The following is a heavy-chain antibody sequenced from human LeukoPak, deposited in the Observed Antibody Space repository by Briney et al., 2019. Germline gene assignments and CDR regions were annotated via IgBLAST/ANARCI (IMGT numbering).Heavy chain of an antibody. D-gene: IGHD1-1*01. V-gene: IGHV1-69*13. CDR1: GGTFSSYA. CDR2: IIPIFGTA. J-gene: IGHJ5*02. CDR3: AGSMEMARFDP. Sequence: GASVKVSCKASGGTFSSYAISWVRQAPGQGLEWMGGIIPIFGTANYAQKFQGRVTITADESTSTAYMELSSLRSEDTAVYYCAGSMEMARFDPWGQGTLVTVSS.